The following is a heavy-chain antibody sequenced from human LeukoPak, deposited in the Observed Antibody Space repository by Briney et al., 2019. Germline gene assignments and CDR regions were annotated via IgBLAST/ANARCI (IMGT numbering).Heavy chain of an antibody. CDR3: ARVLSIAAAETYYMDV. V-gene: IGHV4-34*01. Sequence: PSETLSLTCAVYGGSFSGYYWSWIRQPPGKGLEGIGEINHSGSTNYNPSLKSRVTISVDTSENQFSLKLSSVTAARTAVYYCARVLSIAAAETYYMDVWGKGTTVTVSS. CDR2: INHSGST. CDR1: GGSFSGYY. J-gene: IGHJ6*03. D-gene: IGHD6-13*01.